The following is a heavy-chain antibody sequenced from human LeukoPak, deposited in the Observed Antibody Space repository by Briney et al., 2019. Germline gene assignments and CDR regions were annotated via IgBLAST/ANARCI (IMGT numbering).Heavy chain of an antibody. D-gene: IGHD6-13*01. Sequence: SGTLSLTCAVSGGSISISNWWSWVRQPPGKGLDWIGEIYHSGSTNYNPSLKSLVTISVDKSKNQFSLKLSSVTAADTAVYYCARVIAAAGTAFDPWGQGTLVTVSS. V-gene: IGHV4-4*02. J-gene: IGHJ5*02. CDR2: IYHSGST. CDR1: GGSISISNW. CDR3: ARVIAAAGTAFDP.